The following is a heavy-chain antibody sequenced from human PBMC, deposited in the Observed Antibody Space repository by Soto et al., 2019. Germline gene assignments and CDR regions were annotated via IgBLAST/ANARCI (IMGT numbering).Heavy chain of an antibody. D-gene: IGHD2-15*01. J-gene: IGHJ3*02. CDR2: IIPIFSTT. Sequence: SVNVSCKASGGTFTSNVISWVRQAPGQGRELMGGIIPIFSTTNYAQKFQGSLTITADESKSTAYIELSSLRSEDTAVYYCARGNCSGGSCYPSPDAFDIWGQGTMVTVS. V-gene: IGHV1-69*13. CDR1: GGTFTSNV. CDR3: ARGNCSGGSCYPSPDAFDI.